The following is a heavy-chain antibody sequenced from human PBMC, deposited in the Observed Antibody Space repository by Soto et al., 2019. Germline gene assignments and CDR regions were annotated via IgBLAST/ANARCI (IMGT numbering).Heavy chain of an antibody. D-gene: IGHD3-10*01. CDR2: INAGSGGT. J-gene: IGHJ4*02. CDR3: ARQFGSGIYYFDH. CDR1: GYTLTTFF. V-gene: IGHV1-46*01. Sequence: GASVKVSCKASGYTLTTFFMHWVRQAPGHGLEWMGIINAGSGGTSYAQKFQGRVIMTRDMSTDTVYMQLSSLGSEDTAVYYCARQFGSGIYYFDHWGLGTLVTVSS.